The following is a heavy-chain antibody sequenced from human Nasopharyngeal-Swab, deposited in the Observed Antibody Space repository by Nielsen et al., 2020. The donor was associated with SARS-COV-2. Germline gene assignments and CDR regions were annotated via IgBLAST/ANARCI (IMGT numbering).Heavy chain of an antibody. CDR3: ARTTPSTLVVPAAMRYYYYGMDV. V-gene: IGHV3-11*01. CDR2: IGNRGSPI. CDR1: GFTGNDHY. D-gene: IGHD2-2*01. Sequence: GGALRLSCAASGFTGNDHYMTWIRQAPGKGLEWVSYIGNRGSPINYADSVKGRFTISRDSAKNSLYLQMNSLRVEDTAVYYCARTTPSTLVVPAAMRYYYYGMDVWGQGTTVTVSS. J-gene: IGHJ6*02.